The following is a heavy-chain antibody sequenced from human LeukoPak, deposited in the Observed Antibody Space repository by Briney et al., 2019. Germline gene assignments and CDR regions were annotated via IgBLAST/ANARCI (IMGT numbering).Heavy chain of an antibody. J-gene: IGHJ6*02. CDR3: TTDIGTGGMDV. V-gene: IGHV3-15*01. CDR1: GFTFSNAW. CDR2: IKSKTDGGTT. D-gene: IGHD1-14*01. Sequence: GGTLRLSCAASGFTFSNAWRSWVRRAPGKGLEWVGRIKSKTDGGTTDYAAPVKGRFTISRDDSKNTLYLQMNSLKTEDTAVYYCTTDIGTGGMDVWGQGTTVTVSS.